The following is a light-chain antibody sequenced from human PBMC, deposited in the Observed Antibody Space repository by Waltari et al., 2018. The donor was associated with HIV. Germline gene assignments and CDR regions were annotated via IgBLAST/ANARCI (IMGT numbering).Light chain of an antibody. CDR2: EGS. CDR3: CSYAGSSPVL. J-gene: IGLJ2*01. V-gene: IGLV2-23*01. CDR1: SSDVGSYNL. Sequence: QSALTQPASVSGSPGQSITISCTGTSSDVGSYNLVSWYQQHPGKAPKPMIYEGSKRPSGVSNRFSGSKSGSTASLTISGLQAEDEAGYYCCSYAGSSPVLFGGGTKLTVL.